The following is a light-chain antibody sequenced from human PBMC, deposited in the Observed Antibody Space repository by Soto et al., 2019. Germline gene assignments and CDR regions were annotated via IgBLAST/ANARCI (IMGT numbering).Light chain of an antibody. Sequence: DIQMTQSPSTLSASVGDRVTIACRASQNIKNWLAWYQQKPGKVPKLLIYTASSLESGVPSRFSGSGSGTEFTLTISSLQPDDVATSYCQQYNSYSRGTFGQGTKVEIK. J-gene: IGKJ1*01. CDR3: QQYNSYSRGT. V-gene: IGKV1-5*03. CDR2: TAS. CDR1: QNIKNW.